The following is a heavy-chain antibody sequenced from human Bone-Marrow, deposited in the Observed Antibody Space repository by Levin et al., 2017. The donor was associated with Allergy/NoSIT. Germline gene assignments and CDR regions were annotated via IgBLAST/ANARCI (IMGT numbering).Heavy chain of an antibody. CDR1: GFPFSTYA. Sequence: SGESLKISCAASGFPFSTYAMHWVRQAPGKGLDWVAVISHDGSDHHYADSVEGRFTISRDKSKNTVSLQMNSLTSEDTAVYFCARGGSPIDSWGQGTLVTVSS. V-gene: IGHV3-30*03. D-gene: IGHD3-10*01. CDR3: ARGGSPIDS. CDR2: ISHDGSDH. J-gene: IGHJ4*02.